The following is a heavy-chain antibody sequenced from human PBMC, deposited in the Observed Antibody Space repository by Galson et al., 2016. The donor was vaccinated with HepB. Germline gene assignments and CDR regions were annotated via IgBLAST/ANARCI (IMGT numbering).Heavy chain of an antibody. CDR3: ARGRGGSGGTYYYYFYGLDV. CDR2: FIPTSDTP. V-gene: IGHV1-69*06. D-gene: IGHD2-15*01. J-gene: IGHJ6*02. CDR1: GDTFNSHA. Sequence: SVKVSCKASGDTFNSHAISWVRRAPGHGLEWVGEFIPTSDTPNYAEEFQGRVTITADKSTGTAYMELNNLRSDDTAVYFCARGRGGSGGTYYYYFYGLDVWGQGTAVSVSS.